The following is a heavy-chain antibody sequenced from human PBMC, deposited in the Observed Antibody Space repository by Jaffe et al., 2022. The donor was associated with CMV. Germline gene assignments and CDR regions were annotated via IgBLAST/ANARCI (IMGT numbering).Heavy chain of an antibody. CDR2: IVVGSGNT. Sequence: QMQLVQSGPEVKKPGTSVKVSCKASGFTFTSSAVQWVRQARGQRLEWIGWIVVGSGNTNYAQKFQERVTITRDMSTSTAYMELSSLRSEDTAVYYCAGTSDYVWGSYQPGGDYWGQGTLVTVSS. CDR1: GFTFTSSA. J-gene: IGHJ4*02. CDR3: AGTSDYVWGSYQPGGDY. D-gene: IGHD3-16*01. V-gene: IGHV1-58*01.